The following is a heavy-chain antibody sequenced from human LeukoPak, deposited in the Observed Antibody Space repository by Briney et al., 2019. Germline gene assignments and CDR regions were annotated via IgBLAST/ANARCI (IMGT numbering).Heavy chain of an antibody. CDR1: GFTFSYAW. J-gene: IGHJ4*02. V-gene: IGHV3-15*01. D-gene: IGHD3-10*01. Sequence: PGGSLRLSCAGSGFTFSYAWMSWVRQAPGKGLEWVGRIKSKTDRETTDYAAPVKGRFTISIDDSKNTLYLQMNSLKTEDTGVYYCITDQAYFYGSGTRGDYWGQGTLVTVSS. CDR3: ITDQAYFYGSGTRGDY. CDR2: IKSKTDRETT.